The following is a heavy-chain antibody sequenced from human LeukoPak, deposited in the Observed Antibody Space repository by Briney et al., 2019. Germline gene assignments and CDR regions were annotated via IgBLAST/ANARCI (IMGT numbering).Heavy chain of an antibody. D-gene: IGHD3-22*01. CDR2: ISSSGSTI. J-gene: IGHJ4*02. Sequence: GGSLRPSCAASGFTFSSYEMNWVRQAPGKGLEWVSYISSSGSTIYYADSVKGRFTISRDNAKNSLYLQMNSLRAEDTAVYYCARDGYYYDSSGYYSYYFDYWGQGTLVTVSS. CDR1: GFTFSSYE. CDR3: ARDGYYYDSSGYYSYYFDY. V-gene: IGHV3-48*03.